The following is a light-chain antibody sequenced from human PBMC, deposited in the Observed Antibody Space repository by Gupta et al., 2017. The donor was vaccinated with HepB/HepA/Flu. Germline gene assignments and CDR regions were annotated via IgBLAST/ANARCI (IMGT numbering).Light chain of an antibody. Sequence: EIVMTQSPATLSVSPGERATLSCRASQSVSSNLAWYQQKPGQAPRLLIYGASTRATGIPARFSGSESGTEFTLTISSLQSEDFAVYYCQQYNNWPRGYTFGQGTKLEIK. CDR1: QSVSSN. CDR3: QQYNNWPRGYT. V-gene: IGKV3-15*01. J-gene: IGKJ2*01. CDR2: GAS.